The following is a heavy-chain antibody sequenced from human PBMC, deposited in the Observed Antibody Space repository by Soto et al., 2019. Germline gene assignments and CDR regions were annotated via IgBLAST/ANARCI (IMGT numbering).Heavy chain of an antibody. CDR3: ARLPRVAAAAYYYYGMDV. J-gene: IGHJ6*02. D-gene: IGHD6-13*01. V-gene: IGHV4-39*01. CDR1: GGSISSSSYY. CDR2: IYYSGST. Sequence: PSETLSLTCTVSGGSISSSSYYWGWIRQPPGKGLEWIGSIYYSGSTYYNPSLKSRVTISVDTSKNQFSLKLSSVTAADTAVYYYARLPRVAAAAYYYYGMDVWGQGTTVTVSS.